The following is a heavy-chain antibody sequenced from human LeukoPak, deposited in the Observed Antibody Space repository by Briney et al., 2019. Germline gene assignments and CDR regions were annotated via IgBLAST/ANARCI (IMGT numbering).Heavy chain of an antibody. D-gene: IGHD3-3*02. V-gene: IGHV4-59*01. CDR3: ARDLAPHY. J-gene: IGHJ4*02. CDR1: GGSISSYY. Sequence: SETLSLTCTVSGGSISSYYWSWIRQPPGKGLEWIGYIYYSGGTNYNPSLKSRVTISVDTSKNQFSLKLSSVTAADTAVYYCARDLAPHYWGQGTLVTVSS. CDR2: IYYSGGT.